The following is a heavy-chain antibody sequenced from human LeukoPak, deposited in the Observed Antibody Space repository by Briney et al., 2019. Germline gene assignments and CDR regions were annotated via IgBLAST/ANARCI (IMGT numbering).Heavy chain of an antibody. CDR2: ISGSGGST. D-gene: IGHD3-10*01. Sequence: GGSLRLSCAASGFTFSSYAMTWVRHAPGKGREWVSAISGSGGSTYYADSVKGRFTISRDNSKNTLYLQMNSLRAEDTAVYYCAKDPLVRGVTYDFWGQGTLVTVSS. J-gene: IGHJ4*02. V-gene: IGHV3-23*01. CDR1: GFTFSSYA. CDR3: AKDPLVRGVTYDF.